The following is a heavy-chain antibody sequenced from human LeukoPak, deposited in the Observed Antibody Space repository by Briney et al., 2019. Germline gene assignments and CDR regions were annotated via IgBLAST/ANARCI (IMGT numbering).Heavy chain of an antibody. CDR3: ARDRPSIAVAVSWYYFDY. V-gene: IGHV3-30-3*01. J-gene: IGHJ4*02. D-gene: IGHD6-19*01. CDR2: ISYDGSNK. CDR1: GFTFSSYA. Sequence: GGSLRLSCAASGFTFSSYAMHWVRQAPGKGLEWVAVISYDGSNKYYADSVKGRFTISRDNSKNTLYLQMNSLRAEDTAVYYCARDRPSIAVAVSWYYFDYWGQGTLVTVSS.